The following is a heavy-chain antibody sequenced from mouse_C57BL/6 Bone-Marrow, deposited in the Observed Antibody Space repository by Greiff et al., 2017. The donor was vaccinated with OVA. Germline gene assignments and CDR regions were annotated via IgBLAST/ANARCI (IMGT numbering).Heavy chain of an antibody. CDR2: IWRGGST. CDR3: AKNSLVITTVVALYYYAMDY. CDR1: GFSLTSYG. J-gene: IGHJ4*01. D-gene: IGHD1-1*01. V-gene: IGHV2-5*01. Sequence: QVQLKESGPGLVQPSQSLSITRTVSGFSLTSYGVHWVRQSPGKGLEWLGVIWRGGSTDYNAAFMSRLSITKDNSKSQVFFKMNSLQADDTAIYYCAKNSLVITTVVALYYYAMDYWGQGTSVTVSS.